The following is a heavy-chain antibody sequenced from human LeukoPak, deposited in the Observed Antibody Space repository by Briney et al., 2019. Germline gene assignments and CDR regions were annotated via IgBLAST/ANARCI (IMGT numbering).Heavy chain of an antibody. CDR2: ISYDGSNK. CDR3: AKEHVSGYGSGNVDY. V-gene: IGHV3-30*18. Sequence: PGGSLRLSCAASGFTFSSYGMHWVRQAPGKGLEWVAVISYDGSNKYYADSVKGRFTISRDNSKNTLYLQMNSLRAEDTAVYYCAKEHVSGYGSGNVDYWGQGTLVTVSS. CDR1: GFTFSSYG. D-gene: IGHD3-10*01. J-gene: IGHJ4*02.